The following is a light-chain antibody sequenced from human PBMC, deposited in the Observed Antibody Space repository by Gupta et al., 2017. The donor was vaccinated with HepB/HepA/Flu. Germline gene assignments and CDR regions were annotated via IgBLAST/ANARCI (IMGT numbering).Light chain of an antibody. V-gene: IGKV1-27*01. J-gene: IGKJ4*01. CDR2: ETS. Sequence: DMQMTQSPSPLTASVGDRVTITCRADEDITGYLAWYQQKSGKVPKLLIYETSILQPGVSSRFRGSGSGTDFTLTISNLQPEDDATYYCQKNNRAPHAFGGGTKVEIK. CDR3: QKNNRAPHA. CDR1: EDITGY.